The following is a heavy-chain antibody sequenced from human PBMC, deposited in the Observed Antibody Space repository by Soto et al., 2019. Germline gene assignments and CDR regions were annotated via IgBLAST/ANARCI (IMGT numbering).Heavy chain of an antibody. D-gene: IGHD2-2*01. CDR1: GGSISSGDYY. J-gene: IGHJ4*02. Sequence: PSETLSLTCTVSGGSISSGDYYWSWIRQPPGKGLEWIGYIYHSGSTYYNPSLKSRVTISVDRSKNQFSLKLSSVTAADTAVYYCARSIVVVPAATEPTIPYYFDYWGQGTLVTVSS. CDR2: IYHSGST. CDR3: ARSIVVVPAATEPTIPYYFDY. V-gene: IGHV4-30-2*01.